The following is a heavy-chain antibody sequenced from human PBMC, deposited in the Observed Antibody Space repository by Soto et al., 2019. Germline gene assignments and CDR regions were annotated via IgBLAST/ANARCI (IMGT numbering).Heavy chain of an antibody. CDR2: IIPILGIA. CDR1: GGTFSSYT. J-gene: IGHJ5*02. CDR3: ARFRCIAAARTWFAP. Sequence: SVKVSCKASGGTFSSYTISWVRQAPGQGLEWMGRIIPILGIANYAQKFQGRVTITADKSTSTAYMELSSLRSEDTAVYYCARFRCIAAARTWFAPWGQGTLVTVSS. V-gene: IGHV1-69*02. D-gene: IGHD6-13*01.